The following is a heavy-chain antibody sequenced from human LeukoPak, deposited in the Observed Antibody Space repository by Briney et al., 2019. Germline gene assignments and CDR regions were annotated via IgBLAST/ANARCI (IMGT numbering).Heavy chain of an antibody. CDR3: ARDRVRGIQLWFSFDY. V-gene: IGHV3-11*01. CDR1: GFTFSDYY. Sequence: PGGSLRLSCAASGFTFSDYYMSWIRQAPGKGLEWVSYISSSGSTIYYADSVKGRFTISRDNAKNSLYLQMNSLRAEDTAVYYCARDRVRGIQLWFSFDYWGQGTLVTVSS. CDR2: ISSSGSTI. J-gene: IGHJ4*02. D-gene: IGHD5-18*01.